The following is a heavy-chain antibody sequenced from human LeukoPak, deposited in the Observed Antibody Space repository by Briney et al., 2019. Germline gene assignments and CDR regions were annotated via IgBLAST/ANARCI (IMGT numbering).Heavy chain of an antibody. J-gene: IGHJ4*02. Sequence: ASVKVSCKTSGYSFTNYGITWVRQAPGQGLEWMGWISGYNSKTFYAQNFQGRVTMTTDTSTSTVYMELRSLRSDDTAVYYCATSRGYCSSTSCRDDYYFDYWGQGTLVTVSS. CDR1: GYSFTNYG. D-gene: IGHD2-2*01. CDR3: ATSRGYCSSTSCRDDYYFDY. V-gene: IGHV1-18*01. CDR2: ISGYNSKT.